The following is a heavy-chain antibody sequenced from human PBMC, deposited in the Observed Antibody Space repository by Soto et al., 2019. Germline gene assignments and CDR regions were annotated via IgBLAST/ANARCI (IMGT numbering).Heavy chain of an antibody. CDR1: GGTFSSYS. CDR3: ARSAVGGDNHYYGMDV. Sequence: QVQLVQSGAEVKKPGSSVKVSCKASGGTFSSYSISWVRQAPGQGLEWMGGIIPIFGTANYAQKFQGRVTITADESTSTAYMELRSLRSEDTAVYYCARSAVGGDNHYYGMDVWGQGTTVTGSS. V-gene: IGHV1-69*01. D-gene: IGHD3-16*01. J-gene: IGHJ6*02. CDR2: IIPIFGTA.